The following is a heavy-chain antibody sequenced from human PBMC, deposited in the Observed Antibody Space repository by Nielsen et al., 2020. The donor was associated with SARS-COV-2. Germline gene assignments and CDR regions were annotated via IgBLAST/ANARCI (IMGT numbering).Heavy chain of an antibody. D-gene: IGHD6-13*01. CDR2: IYYSGST. CDR1: GGSISSSSYY. V-gene: IGHV4-39*01. J-gene: IGHJ4*02. CDR3: ARRRRHRYSSNAAEIDY. Sequence: SDTLSLTCTVSGGSISSSSYYWGWIRQPPGKGLEWIGSIYYSGSTYYNPSLKSRVTISVDTSKNQFSLKLSSVTAADTAVYYCARRRRHRYSSNAAEIDYWGQGTLVTVSS.